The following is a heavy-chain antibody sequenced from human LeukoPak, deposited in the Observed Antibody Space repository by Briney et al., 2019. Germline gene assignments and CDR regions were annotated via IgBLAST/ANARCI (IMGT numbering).Heavy chain of an antibody. D-gene: IGHD6-19*01. J-gene: IGHJ4*02. V-gene: IGHV1-69*05. CDR2: IIPIFGTA. CDR1: GGTFSSYA. CDR3: ASSGEAYFDY. Sequence: ASVKVSCKASGGTFSSYAISWVRQAPEQGLEWMGGIIPIFGTANYAQKFQGRVTITTDESTSTAYMELSSLRSEDTAVYYCASSGEAYFDYWGQGTLVTVSS.